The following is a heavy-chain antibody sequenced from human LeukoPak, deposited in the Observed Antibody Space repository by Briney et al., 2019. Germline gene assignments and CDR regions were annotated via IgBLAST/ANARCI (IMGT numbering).Heavy chain of an antibody. CDR1: GITLSNYG. D-gene: IGHD3-22*01. CDR2: ISGSGGST. CDR3: AKRGVVIRVILVGFHKEAYYFDS. J-gene: IGHJ4*02. Sequence: HSGGSLRLSCAVSGITLSNYGMSWVRQAPGKGLEWVAGISGSGGSTNYADSAKGRFTISRDNPKNTLYLQMNSLTVEDTAVYFCAKRGVVIRVILVGFHKEAYYFDSWGQGALVTVSS. V-gene: IGHV3-23*01.